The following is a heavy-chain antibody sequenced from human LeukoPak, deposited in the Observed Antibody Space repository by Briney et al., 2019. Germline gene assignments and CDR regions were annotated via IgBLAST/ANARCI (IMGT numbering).Heavy chain of an antibody. V-gene: IGHV1-2*02. CDR2: INPNSGGT. D-gene: IGHD2-15*01. CDR1: GYIFTDNY. CDR3: ARGPPEYCSGGSCYSGRNWIDP. Sequence: ASVKVSCKASGYIFTDNYIHWVRQAPGQGLEWMGWINPNSGGTNYAQKFQGRVTMTRDTSISTGYMELSRLRYDDTAIYYCARGPPEYCSGGSCYSGRNWIDPWGQGTLVTVSS. J-gene: IGHJ5*02.